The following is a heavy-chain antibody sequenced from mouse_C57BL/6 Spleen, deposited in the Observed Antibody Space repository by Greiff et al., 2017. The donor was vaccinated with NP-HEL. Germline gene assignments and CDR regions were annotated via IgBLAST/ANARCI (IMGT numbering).Heavy chain of an antibody. J-gene: IGHJ1*03. V-gene: IGHV5-17*01. Sequence: EVQLVESGGGLVKPGGSLKLSCAASGFTFSDYGMHWVRQAPEKGLEWVAYISSGSSTIYYADTVKGRFTISRDNAKNTLFLQMTSLRSEDTAMYYCARGVYYYGSSWYFDVWGTGTTVTVSS. CDR2: ISSGSSTI. CDR3: ARGVYYYGSSWYFDV. D-gene: IGHD1-1*01. CDR1: GFTFSDYG.